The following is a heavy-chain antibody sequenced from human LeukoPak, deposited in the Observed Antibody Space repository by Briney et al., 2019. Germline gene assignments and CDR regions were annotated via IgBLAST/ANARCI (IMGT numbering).Heavy chain of an antibody. J-gene: IGHJ4*02. CDR1: GFTFSSYS. V-gene: IGHV3-21*01. CDR3: ARELGIDY. Sequence: GGSLRLSCAASGFTFSSYSMNWVRQAPGKGLEWVSSISSSSSYIYSADSVKGRFTISRDNAKNSLYLQMNSLRAEDTAVYYCARELGIDYWGQGTLVTVSS. CDR2: ISSSSSYI. D-gene: IGHD7-27*01.